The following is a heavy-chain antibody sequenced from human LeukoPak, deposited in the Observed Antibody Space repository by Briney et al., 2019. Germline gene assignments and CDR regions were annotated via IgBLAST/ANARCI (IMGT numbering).Heavy chain of an antibody. V-gene: IGHV4-59*01. D-gene: IGHD4-17*01. Sequence: SETLSLTCTVSGGSISRYYWSWIRQPPGKGLEWIGYIYYSGSTNYNPSLKRRLTISVDTSKNQFSLKLSSVIAADTAVYYCARGYDGDYPFDYWGQGTLVTVSS. CDR2: IYYSGST. CDR1: GGSISRYY. CDR3: ARGYDGDYPFDY. J-gene: IGHJ4*02.